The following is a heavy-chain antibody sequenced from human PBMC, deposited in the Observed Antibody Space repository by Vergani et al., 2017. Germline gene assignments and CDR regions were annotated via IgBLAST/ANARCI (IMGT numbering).Heavy chain of an antibody. CDR1: GFTFSNAW. CDR2: IKSKTDGGTT. CDR3: TTDPLGYCSGGSCYSNYYYYDGMDV. D-gene: IGHD2-15*01. V-gene: IGHV3-15*01. Sequence: EVQLVESGGGLVKPGGSLRLSCAASGFTFSNAWMSWVRQAPGKGLEWVGRIKSKTDGGTTDYAAPVKGRFTISRDDSKNTLYLQMNSLKTEDTAVYYCTTDPLGYCSGGSCYSNYYYYDGMDVWGQGTTVTVSS. J-gene: IGHJ6*02.